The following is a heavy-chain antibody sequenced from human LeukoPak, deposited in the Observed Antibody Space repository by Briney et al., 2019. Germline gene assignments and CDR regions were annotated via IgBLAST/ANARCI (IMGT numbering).Heavy chain of an antibody. J-gene: IGHJ6*04. D-gene: IGHD3-10*01. V-gene: IGHV3-23*01. Sequence: PGVSLRLFCAASGFSFSSYGMSWVRQARGKAREWVSGISDSGDRTYSADSVKGRFTISRDISKNTLFLQMNSLRAEDTAVYYCARDRPYYYGSGSYPLGLDVWGKGTTVTVSP. CDR1: GFSFSSYG. CDR3: ARDRPYYYGSGSYPLGLDV. CDR2: ISDSGDRT.